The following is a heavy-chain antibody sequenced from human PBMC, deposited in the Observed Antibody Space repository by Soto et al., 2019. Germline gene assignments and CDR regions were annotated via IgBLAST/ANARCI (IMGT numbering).Heavy chain of an antibody. CDR2: INAGNGNT. D-gene: IGHD3-16*02. Sequence: AASVKVSCKASGYTFTGYAMHWVRQAPGQRLEWKAWINAGNGNTKYSQRLQGRVTITRDTSASTVYMELSSLRSEDTAVYYCSRSAISPFGGLIGPFDYWGQGNLVTVSS. CDR3: SRSAISPFGGLIGPFDY. V-gene: IGHV1-3*01. J-gene: IGHJ4*02. CDR1: GYTFTGYA.